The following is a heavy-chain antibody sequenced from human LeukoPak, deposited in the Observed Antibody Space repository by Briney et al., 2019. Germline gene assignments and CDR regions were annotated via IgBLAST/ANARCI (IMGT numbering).Heavy chain of an antibody. CDR2: ITWNSRIV. J-gene: IGHJ6*02. V-gene: IGHV3-9*01. D-gene: IGHD3-22*01. CDR3: AKALRDSSGFYIYYGMDV. CDR1: GFTFYDYA. Sequence: GGSLRLSCAASGFTFYDYAMYWVRHAPGKGLEWVSGITWNSRIVAYADSVKGRFTISRDNAKNSLYLQMNSLRAEDTALYYCAKALRDSSGFYIYYGMDVWGQGTTVTVAS.